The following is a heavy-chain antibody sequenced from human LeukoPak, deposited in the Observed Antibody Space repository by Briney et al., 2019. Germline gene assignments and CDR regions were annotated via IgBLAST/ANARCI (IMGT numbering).Heavy chain of an antibody. V-gene: IGHV4-59*01. D-gene: IGHD3-16*01. CDR3: ASLTSNGYYYYGMDV. CDR1: GSCISSYY. CDR2: IYYSGST. Sequence: SETLSLTCTVSGSCISSYYWSWIRQPPGKGLEWIGYIYYSGSTNCNPSLKSRVTISVDTSKNQFSLKLSSVTAADTAVYYCASLTSNGYYYYGMDVWGQGTTVTVSS. J-gene: IGHJ6*02.